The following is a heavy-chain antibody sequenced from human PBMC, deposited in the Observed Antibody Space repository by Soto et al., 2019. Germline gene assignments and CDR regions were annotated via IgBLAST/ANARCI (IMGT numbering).Heavy chain of an antibody. CDR2: ISAYNGNT. V-gene: IGHV1-18*01. Sequence: QVQLVQSGAEVKKPGASVKVSCKASGYTFTSYGISWVRQAPGQGRAWMGWISAYNGNTNYAQKLQGRVTMTTATSTSTAYMERRSLRADDTAVYYCARVLMVYATPFDYWGQGTLVTVTS. D-gene: IGHD2-8*01. J-gene: IGHJ4*02. CDR3: ARVLMVYATPFDY. CDR1: GYTFTSYG.